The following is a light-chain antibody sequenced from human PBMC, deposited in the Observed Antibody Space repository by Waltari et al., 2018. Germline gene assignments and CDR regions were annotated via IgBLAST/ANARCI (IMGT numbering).Light chain of an antibody. CDR3: TSYTSSHGLV. J-gene: IGLJ1*01. Sequence: QSALTQPASVSGSPGQSITISCTGTSRDVGGYYYPSWYQQHPGKAPKVVIFDVSYWPSGCSNRFSASKSGNTASLTISGLQAEDEADYYCTSYTSSHGLVFGTGTKVTVL. V-gene: IGLV2-14*03. CDR1: SRDVGGYYY. CDR2: DVS.